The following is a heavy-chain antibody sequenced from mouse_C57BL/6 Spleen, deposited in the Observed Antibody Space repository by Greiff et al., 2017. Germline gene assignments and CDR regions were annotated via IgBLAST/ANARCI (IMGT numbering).Heavy chain of an antibody. Sequence: EVQLQQSGAGLVKPGASLKLSCAASGFTFSSYAMSWVSQTPEQRLEWVAYISRGGDCTNYADTVKGRFTISGDNARSTLYLQMSSLKSEYTAMYYCTGDYSDDYWGQGALVTVSA. V-gene: IGHV5-9-1*02. CDR2: ISRGGDCT. CDR1: GFTFSSYA. D-gene: IGHD1-1*02. J-gene: IGHJ3*01. CDR3: TGDYSDDY.